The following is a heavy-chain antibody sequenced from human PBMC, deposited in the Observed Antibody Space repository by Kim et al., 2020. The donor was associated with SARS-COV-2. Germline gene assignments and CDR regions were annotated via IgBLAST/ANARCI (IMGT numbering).Heavy chain of an antibody. J-gene: IGHJ4*02. CDR1: GFTFSTYA. CDR2: ISYDGSKT. Sequence: GGSLRLSCATFGFTFSTYAMHWVRQAPGKGLEYVALISYDGSKTYYGDSVKGRFIISRDNSKNTLSLQMNSLRAEDTAVYYCAKDQAHYDILTGLDYWGQGTLVAVSS. CDR3: AKDQAHYDILTGLDY. D-gene: IGHD3-9*01. V-gene: IGHV3-30*18.